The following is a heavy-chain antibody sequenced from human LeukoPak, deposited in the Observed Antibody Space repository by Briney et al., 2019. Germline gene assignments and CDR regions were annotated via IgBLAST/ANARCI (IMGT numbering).Heavy chain of an antibody. CDR2: IYYSGSI. Sequence: SETLSLTCTVSGGSISSSSYYWGWIRQPPGKGLERIGSIYYSGSIYYNPSLKSRVTISVDTSKNQFSLKLSSVPAADTAVYYCARNLLCSSTSCYDYWGQGTLVTVSS. CDR3: ARNLLCSSTSCYDY. V-gene: IGHV4-39*01. CDR1: GGSISSSSYY. D-gene: IGHD2-2*01. J-gene: IGHJ4*02.